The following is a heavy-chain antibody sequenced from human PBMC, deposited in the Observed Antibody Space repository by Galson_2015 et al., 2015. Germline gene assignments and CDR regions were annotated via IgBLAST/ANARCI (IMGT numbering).Heavy chain of an antibody. CDR1: GFTFSHYD. Sequence: SLRLSCAAFGFTFSHYDMHWVRQAAGKGLEWVSAITTNGDTYYPGSVRGQFTISREDAKNSLYLQVDSLTAGDTAVYYCARGAAIDQRFSGTLIDYWGQGSLVTVSS. CDR2: ITTNGDT. V-gene: IGHV3-13*03. J-gene: IGHJ4*02. CDR3: ARGAAIDQRFSGTLIDY. D-gene: IGHD1-7*01.